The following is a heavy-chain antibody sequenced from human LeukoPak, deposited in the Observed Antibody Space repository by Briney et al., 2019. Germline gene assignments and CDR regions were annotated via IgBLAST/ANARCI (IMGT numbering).Heavy chain of an antibody. CDR3: AKEQGLLPFRVGAFDI. V-gene: IGHV3-9*03. J-gene: IGHJ3*02. CDR2: ITWISGSI. Sequence: GGSLRLSCAASGFTFDDYAMHWGRQAPGKGLGWVSGITWISGSIVYAESVKGRFTISRDNAKNSLYLQMNSLRAEDMAFYYCAKEQGLLPFRVGAFDIWGQGAMVTVSS. CDR1: GFTFDDYA. D-gene: IGHD3-16*01.